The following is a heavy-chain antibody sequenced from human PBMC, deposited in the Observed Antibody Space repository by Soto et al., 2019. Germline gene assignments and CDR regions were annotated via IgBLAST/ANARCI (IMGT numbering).Heavy chain of an antibody. J-gene: IGHJ3*02. D-gene: IGHD4-17*01. CDR2: ISYDGSNK. CDR1: GFTFSSYA. CDR3: ARDPRTVTTSDDAFDI. V-gene: IGHV3-30-3*01. Sequence: QVQLVESGGGVVQPGRSLRLSCAASGFTFSSYAMHWVRQAPGKGLEWVAVISYDGSNKYYADSVKGRFTISRDNSKNXLYLQMNSLRAEDTAVYYCARDPRTVTTSDDAFDIWGQGTMVTVSS.